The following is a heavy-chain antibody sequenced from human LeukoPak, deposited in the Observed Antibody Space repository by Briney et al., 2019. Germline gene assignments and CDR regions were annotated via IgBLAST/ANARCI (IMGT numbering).Heavy chain of an antibody. D-gene: IGHD3-10*01. CDR2: IYHTGNT. CDR3: VRGPYGSGISNWFDP. V-gene: IGHV4-4*02. Sequence: PSETLSLTCAVSGGSITSANWWSWVRQSPGKGLEWIGEIYHTGNTNYNPSLNSRVSISLDASKNQFSLKLTSVTAADTAVYYCVRGPYGSGISNWFDPWGQGTLVIVSS. CDR1: GGSITSANW. J-gene: IGHJ5*02.